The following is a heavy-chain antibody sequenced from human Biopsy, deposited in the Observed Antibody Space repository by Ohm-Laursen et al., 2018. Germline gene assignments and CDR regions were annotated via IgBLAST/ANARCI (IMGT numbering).Heavy chain of an antibody. CDR1: GVSINGGRYY. Sequence: SDTLSLTCSVSGVSINGGRYYWSWIRQPPGKGLEWIGHISYTGYTSYNASLKSLVTISVDTSRNHFSLRLSSLTAADTAVYYCSRGSNEYGGLYFPHLGQGTLVTVSS. CDR3: SRGSNEYGGLYFPH. CDR2: ISYTGYT. V-gene: IGHV4-61*03. D-gene: IGHD4-23*01. J-gene: IGHJ1*01.